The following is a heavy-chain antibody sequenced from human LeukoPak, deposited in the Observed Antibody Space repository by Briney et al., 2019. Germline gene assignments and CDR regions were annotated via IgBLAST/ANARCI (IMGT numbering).Heavy chain of an antibody. CDR1: GFTFSTYW. J-gene: IGHJ4*02. Sequence: GGSLRLSWAASGFTFSTYWMHWVRQAPGKGLVWVSHINSDGSSTSYADSVKGRFTISRDNAKNTLYLQMNRLRAEDTAVYYCAREIRFLEWLSYWGQGTLVTVSS. V-gene: IGHV3-74*01. CDR2: INSDGSST. D-gene: IGHD3-3*01. CDR3: AREIRFLEWLSY.